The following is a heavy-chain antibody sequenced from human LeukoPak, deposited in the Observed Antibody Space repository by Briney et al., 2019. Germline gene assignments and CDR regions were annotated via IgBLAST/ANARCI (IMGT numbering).Heavy chain of an antibody. Sequence: ASVKVSCKASVYTFTGYYMHWVRQAPGQGLEWMGSINPDSGDTNYAQNLQGRVTMTRDTSINTAYLDLSRLRSDDTAVYYCAIMGDTFDIWGQGTKVTVSS. CDR2: INPDSGDT. D-gene: IGHD2-8*01. J-gene: IGHJ3*02. CDR3: AIMGDTFDI. CDR1: VYTFTGYY. V-gene: IGHV1-2*02.